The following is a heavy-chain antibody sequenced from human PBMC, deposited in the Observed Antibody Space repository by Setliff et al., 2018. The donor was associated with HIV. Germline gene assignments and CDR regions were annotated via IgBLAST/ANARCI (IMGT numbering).Heavy chain of an antibody. CDR2: IHTSGTT. J-gene: IGHJ4*02. Sequence: SETLSLTCTVSGDSSSNDYWTWVRQPPGKGLEWIGNIHTSGTTKYNPSLNSRVPISVDMSKSQFSLRLSSVTAADTAIYYCASLFHDTSAPWLYYFDYWGQGTLVTVSS. CDR1: GDSSSNDY. V-gene: IGHV4-4*08. CDR3: ASLFHDTSAPWLYYFDY. D-gene: IGHD3-22*01.